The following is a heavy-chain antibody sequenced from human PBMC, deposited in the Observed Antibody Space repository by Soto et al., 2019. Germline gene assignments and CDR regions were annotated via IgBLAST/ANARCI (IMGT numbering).Heavy chain of an antibody. CDR1: GYSFTSYW. CDR3: ARRLIAEPVKTPSVVVV. J-gene: IGHJ6*02. Sequence: DSRTISCTCSGYSFTSYWIVWVRQMPGKGLEWMGIIYPGDSDIRYSPSFQGQVTISADESISTAYLQWSSLKASDTAMYYCARRLIAEPVKTPSVVVVWGQGTPITVSS. D-gene: IGHD2-21*01. CDR2: IYPGDSDI. V-gene: IGHV5-51*01.